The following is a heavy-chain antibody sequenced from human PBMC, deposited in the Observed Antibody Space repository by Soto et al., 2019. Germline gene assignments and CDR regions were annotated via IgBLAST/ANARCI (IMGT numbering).Heavy chain of an antibody. D-gene: IGHD2-21*02. V-gene: IGHV3-48*02. CDR1: GFTFSRYS. Sequence: PGGSLRLSCAASGFTFSRYSMNWVRQAPGKGLEWVSNIRPSSESMSYADSVKGRFTVSRDNAKNSLSLQMNSLRDDDTAVYYCARDSDFAFDYWGQGTLVTVSS. CDR3: ARDSDFAFDY. CDR2: IRPSSESM. J-gene: IGHJ4*02.